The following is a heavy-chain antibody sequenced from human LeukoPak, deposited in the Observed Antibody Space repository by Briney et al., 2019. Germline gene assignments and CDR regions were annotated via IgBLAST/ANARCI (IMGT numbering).Heavy chain of an antibody. D-gene: IGHD2-15*01. CDR3: AKAPVDCSGGSCYSYYFDY. V-gene: IGHV3-23*01. CDR2: ISGSGGST. Sequence: GGSLRLSCAASGFTFSSYAMSWVRQAPGKGLEWVSAISGSGGSTYYADSVKGRFTTSRDNSKNTLYLQMNSLRAEDTAVYYCAKAPVDCSGGSCYSYYFDYWGQGTLVTVSS. J-gene: IGHJ4*02. CDR1: GFTFSSYA.